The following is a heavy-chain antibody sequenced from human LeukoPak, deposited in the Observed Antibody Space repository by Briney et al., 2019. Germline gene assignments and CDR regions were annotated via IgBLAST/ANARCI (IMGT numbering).Heavy chain of an antibody. J-gene: IGHJ4*02. CDR3: ARATRNGYDY. CDR1: GFTFRIYG. D-gene: IGHD5-24*01. V-gene: IGHV3-48*04. CDR2: IAHDSTTI. Sequence: GGSLRLSCAASGFTFRIYGMNWVRQAPGKGPEGVSYIAHDSTTIYYADSVRGRFTMSRDNARTSLFLQMNSLRPEDTAMYYCARATRNGYDYWGPGTLVTVSS.